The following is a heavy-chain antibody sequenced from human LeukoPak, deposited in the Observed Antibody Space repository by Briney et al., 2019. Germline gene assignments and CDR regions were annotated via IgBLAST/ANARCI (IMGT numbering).Heavy chain of an antibody. CDR3: ARVVYSDSSGYRHFDY. D-gene: IGHD3-22*01. V-gene: IGHV3-74*01. CDR1: GFTFNTYW. Sequence: GGSLRLSCAASGFTFNTYWLHWVRQAPGKGLVWVSHINNDGSITNYADSVKGRFTISRDNAKNRLYLQMNSLRAEDTAVYYCARVVYSDSSGYRHFDYWGQGTLVTVSS. CDR2: INNDGSIT. J-gene: IGHJ4*02.